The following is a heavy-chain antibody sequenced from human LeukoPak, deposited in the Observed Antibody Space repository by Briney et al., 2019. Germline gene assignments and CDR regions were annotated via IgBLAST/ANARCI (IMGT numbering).Heavy chain of an antibody. D-gene: IGHD3-10*01. CDR2: INSGGGT. V-gene: IGHV3-66*01. J-gene: IGHJ4*02. Sequence: GGALRLSCAASEFTVTSNYMSWVRQAPGKGLECVSIINSGGGTYYADSVKCRFTISRDNSKNTVYLQMNNLRVDDTAVYYCARGLGTYYYGSGSSYYFDYWGQGTLVPVFS. CDR1: EFTVTSNY. CDR3: ARGLGTYYYGSGSSYYFDY.